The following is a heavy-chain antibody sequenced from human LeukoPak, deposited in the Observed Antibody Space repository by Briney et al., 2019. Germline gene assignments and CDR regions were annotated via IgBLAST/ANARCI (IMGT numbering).Heavy chain of an antibody. V-gene: IGHV3-48*04. CDR3: AKRGVVIRVILVGFHKAAYYFDS. Sequence: GGSLRLSCAASGFTFSSYSMNWVRQAPGKGLEWVSHISASSGATYYADSVRGRFTISRDNPKNTLFLQMNSLRAEDTAVYYCAKRGVVIRVILVGFHKAAYYFDSWGQGALVAVSS. J-gene: IGHJ4*02. CDR1: GFTFSSYS. CDR2: ISASSGAT. D-gene: IGHD3-10*01.